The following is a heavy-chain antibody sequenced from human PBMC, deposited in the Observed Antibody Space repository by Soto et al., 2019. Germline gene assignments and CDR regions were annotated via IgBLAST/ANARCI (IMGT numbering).Heavy chain of an antibody. J-gene: IGHJ4*02. D-gene: IGHD4-17*01. CDR3: ATMGTPVTGLYYFDY. CDR2: ISYSGTA. Sequence: SETLSLTCAVYGGSFSGYYWTWIRQPPGKGLEWIAFISYSGTAHYSASLRSRVSISVDTSKNQFSLDLSSVTAADTAVYYCATMGTPVTGLYYFDYWGQGTLVTSPQ. V-gene: IGHV4-30-4*08. CDR1: GGSFSGYY.